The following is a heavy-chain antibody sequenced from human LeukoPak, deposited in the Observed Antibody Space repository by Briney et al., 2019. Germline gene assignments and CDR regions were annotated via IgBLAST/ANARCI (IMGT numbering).Heavy chain of an antibody. D-gene: IGHD3-10*01. J-gene: IGHJ4*02. CDR1: GFTFSSYG. Sequence: GGSLRLSCAASGFTFSSYGIHWVRQAPGKGLEGVAVIRTDGTNKYYVDSVKGRFTISRDNSKNTLYLQMNSLRAEDTAVYYCAKSGRMVRGVIVDYFDYWGQGTLVTVSS. CDR2: IRTDGTNK. CDR3: AKSGRMVRGVIVDYFDY. V-gene: IGHV3-30*02.